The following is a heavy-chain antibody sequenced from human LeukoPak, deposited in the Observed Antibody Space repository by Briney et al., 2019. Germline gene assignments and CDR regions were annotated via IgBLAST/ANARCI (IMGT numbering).Heavy chain of an antibody. CDR1: GFTFDDYA. Sequence: GGSLRLSCAASGFTFDDYAMHWVRQALGKGLEWVSGISWNSGSIGYADSVKGRFTISRDNAKNSLYLQMNSLRAEDMALYYCAKGYCSSTSCYFDYWGQGTLVTVSS. CDR2: ISWNSGSI. V-gene: IGHV3-9*03. J-gene: IGHJ4*02. CDR3: AKGYCSSTSCYFDY. D-gene: IGHD2-2*01.